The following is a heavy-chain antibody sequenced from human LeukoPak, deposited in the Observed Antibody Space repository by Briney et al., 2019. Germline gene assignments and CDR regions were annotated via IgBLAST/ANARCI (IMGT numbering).Heavy chain of an antibody. D-gene: IGHD3-22*01. V-gene: IGHV3-33*01. CDR3: ARAPIYDSSGYYFDS. CDR2: IWYDGSNK. Sequence: PGGSLRLSCAASGFTFSSYGMHWVRQAPGKGLEWVAVIWYDGSNKYYADSVKGRFTISRDNSKNTLYLQMNSLRAEDTAVYYCARAPIYDSSGYYFDSWGQGTLVTVSS. J-gene: IGHJ4*02. CDR1: GFTFSSYG.